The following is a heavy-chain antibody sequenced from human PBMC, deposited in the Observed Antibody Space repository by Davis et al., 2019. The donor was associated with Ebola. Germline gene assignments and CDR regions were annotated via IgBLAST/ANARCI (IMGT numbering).Heavy chain of an antibody. CDR2: IKSKTDCWTT. D-gene: IGHD3-16*02. CDR1: GFTFSNAW. V-gene: IGHV3-15*01. Sequence: GGSLRLSCEASGFTFSNAWMSWVPQAPWKGVEGVGRIKSKTDCWTTDYAAPVKGRFTISRDDSKNTLYLQMNSMKTEDTAVYYCTAVSDYGMDVWGQGTTVTVSS. J-gene: IGHJ6*02. CDR3: TAVSDYGMDV.